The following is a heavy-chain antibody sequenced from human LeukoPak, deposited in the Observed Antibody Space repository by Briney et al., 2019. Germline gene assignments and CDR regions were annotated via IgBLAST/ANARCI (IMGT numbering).Heavy chain of an antibody. J-gene: IGHJ4*02. CDR2: INTSGST. CDR3: ARSRGTTLVTRFDY. V-gene: IGHV4-4*07. Sequence: SETLSLTCTVSGGSISNYYWSWIRQPAGKGLEWIGRINTSGSTDYNPSLKSRVTMSVDTVKNQFSLNLSSLTAADTAVYYCARSRGTTLVTRFDYWGQGTLVTVSS. D-gene: IGHD1/OR15-1a*01. CDR1: GGSISNYY.